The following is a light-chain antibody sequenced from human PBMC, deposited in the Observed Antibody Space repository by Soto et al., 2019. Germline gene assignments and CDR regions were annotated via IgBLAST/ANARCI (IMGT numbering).Light chain of an antibody. CDR3: VLYMGSGIVI. CDR2: STN. CDR1: SGSVSTSYY. Sequence: QTVVTQEPSFSVSPGGTVTLTCGLSSGSVSTSYYPSWYQQTPGQAPRTLIHSTNTRSSGVPERFSGSILGNKAALTITGAQADDESDYFCVLYMGSGIVIFGGGTQLTVL. V-gene: IGLV8-61*01. J-gene: IGLJ2*01.